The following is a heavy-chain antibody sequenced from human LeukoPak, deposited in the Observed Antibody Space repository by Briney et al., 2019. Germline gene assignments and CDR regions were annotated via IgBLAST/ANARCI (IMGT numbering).Heavy chain of an antibody. CDR1: GGSISSYY. CDR3: ARGGVKLEPREDAFDI. D-gene: IGHD1-1*01. Sequence: SETLSLTCTVSGGSISSYYWSWIRQPPGKGLEWIGYIYHSGSTYYNPSLKSRVTISVDRSKNQFSLKLSSVTAADTAVYYCARGGVKLEPREDAFDIWGQGTMVTVSS. CDR2: IYHSGST. V-gene: IGHV4-59*12. J-gene: IGHJ3*02.